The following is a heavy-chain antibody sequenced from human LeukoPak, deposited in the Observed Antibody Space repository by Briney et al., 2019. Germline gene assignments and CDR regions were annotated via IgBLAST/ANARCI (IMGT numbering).Heavy chain of an antibody. D-gene: IGHD6-6*01. CDR2: IYYSGTT. Sequence: PSETLSLICTVSGGSVSSSTYYWGWVRQPLGKGLESIGNIYYSGTTYYNPSLKSRVTISVDTSKNQFSLKLSSLTAADTAVYYCARNAATRRSYFDYWGQGALITVSS. V-gene: IGHV4-39*01. CDR1: GGSVSSSTYY. J-gene: IGHJ4*02. CDR3: ARNAATRRSYFDY.